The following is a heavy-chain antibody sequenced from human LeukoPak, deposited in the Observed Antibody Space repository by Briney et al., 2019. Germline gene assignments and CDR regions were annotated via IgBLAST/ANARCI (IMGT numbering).Heavy chain of an antibody. V-gene: IGHV4-38-2*01. J-gene: IGHJ4*02. CDR3: ARRRDGYNLGFFDY. D-gene: IGHD5-24*01. CDR2: IYHSGST. CDR1: GYSISSGYY. Sequence: PSETLSLTCGVSGYSISSGYYWGWIRQPPGKGLEWIGSIYHSGSTDYNPSLKSRVTISVDTSKNQFSLKLSSVTAADTAVYYCARRRDGYNLGFFDYWGQGTLVTVSS.